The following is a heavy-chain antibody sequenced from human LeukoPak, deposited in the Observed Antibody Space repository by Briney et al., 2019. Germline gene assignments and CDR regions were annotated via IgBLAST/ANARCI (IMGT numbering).Heavy chain of an antibody. CDR1: GFTVSSNY. J-gene: IGHJ6*03. V-gene: IGHV3-66*01. Sequence: PGGSLRLSCAASGFTVSSNYMSWVRQAPGKGLEWVSVIYSGGSTYYADSVKGRFTISRDNSKNTLYLQMNSLRAEDTAVYYCASLDWPAYCSSTSCYAGYYYYYMDVWGKGTTVTISS. CDR2: IYSGGST. CDR3: ASLDWPAYCSSTSCYAGYYYYYMDV. D-gene: IGHD2-2*01.